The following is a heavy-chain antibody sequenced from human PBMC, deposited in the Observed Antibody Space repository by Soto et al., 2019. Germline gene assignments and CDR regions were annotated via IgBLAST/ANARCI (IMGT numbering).Heavy chain of an antibody. CDR2: IHYSGFT. CDR1: GGSISNDDYY. CDR3: ARDLTYFDILTGYERYYGMDV. J-gene: IGHJ6*02. Sequence: SETLSLTCSVSGGSISNDDYYWSWIRQAPGKGLEWIGCIHYSGFTYYIPSLKSRVAMSIEMSKNQFSLKLSSVTAADTAAYYCARDLTYFDILTGYERYYGMDVWGQGTTVT. V-gene: IGHV4-30-4*02. D-gene: IGHD3-9*01.